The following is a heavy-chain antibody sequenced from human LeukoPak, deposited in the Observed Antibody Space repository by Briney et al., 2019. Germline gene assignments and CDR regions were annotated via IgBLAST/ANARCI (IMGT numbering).Heavy chain of an antibody. CDR1: GGSISTYY. CDR2: IYHSGST. J-gene: IGHJ6*03. Sequence: SETLSLTCTVSGGSISTYYWTWIRQPPGKGLEWIGSIYHSGSTSYNPSLKSRVTISVDTSKNQFSLRLSSVTAADTAVYYCARGYYGSGSFDSYYYMDVWGKGTTVTVSS. CDR3: ARGYYGSGSFDSYYYMDV. D-gene: IGHD3-10*01. V-gene: IGHV4-59*12.